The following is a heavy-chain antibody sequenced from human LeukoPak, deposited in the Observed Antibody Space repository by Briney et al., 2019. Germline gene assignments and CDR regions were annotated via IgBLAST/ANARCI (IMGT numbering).Heavy chain of an antibody. CDR3: ARHSDRTAYTAKGFDY. CDR2: IYYGGTT. Sequence: SETLSLTCSVSGGSISSSDHFWGWIRQPPGKGLEWIGSIYYGGTTYYNPSLKSRVTISVDMSKNQFSLKLSSVTAADTAVYYCARHSDRTAYTAKGFDYWGQGTLVTVSS. V-gene: IGHV4-39*01. J-gene: IGHJ4*02. D-gene: IGHD2-21*02. CDR1: GGSISSSDHF.